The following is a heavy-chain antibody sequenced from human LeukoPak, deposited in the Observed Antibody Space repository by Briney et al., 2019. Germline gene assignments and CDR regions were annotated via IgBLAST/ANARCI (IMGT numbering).Heavy chain of an antibody. D-gene: IGHD3-10*01. Sequence: SGSLRLSCAASGFTFSDAWMSWVRQAPGKGLEWVGRIKSKTDGGTTDYAAPVKGRFTILRDDSTNTLHLQMNSLEIEDTAVYYCTTYGSGRKFDSWGQGTLVTVSS. CDR2: IKSKTDGGTT. CDR1: GFTFSDAW. CDR3: TTYGSGRKFDS. V-gene: IGHV3-15*01. J-gene: IGHJ4*02.